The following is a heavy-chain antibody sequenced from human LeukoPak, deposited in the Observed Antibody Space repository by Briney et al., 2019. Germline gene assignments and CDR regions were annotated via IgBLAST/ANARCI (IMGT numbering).Heavy chain of an antibody. D-gene: IGHD1-26*01. CDR2: ISRSGSTI. CDR3: ARDPYSGSYGDYYYYYMDV. V-gene: IGHV3-48*03. J-gene: IGHJ6*03. CDR1: GFTFSNYA. Sequence: GGSLRLSCAASGFTFSNYAMNWVRQAPGKGLEWVSYISRSGSTIYYADSVKGRFTISRDNAKNSLYLQMNSLRAEDTAVYYCARDPYSGSYGDYYYYYMDVWGKGTTVTISS.